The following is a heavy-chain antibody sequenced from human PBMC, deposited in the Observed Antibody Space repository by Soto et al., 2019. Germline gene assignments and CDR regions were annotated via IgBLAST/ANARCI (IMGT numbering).Heavy chain of an antibody. CDR1: GGSFSGYY. CDR2: INHSGST. D-gene: IGHD5-18*01. CDR3: ASLWPKGYSYGHYYYYYGMDV. Sequence: SETLSLTCAVYGGSFSGYYWSWIRQPPGKGLEWIGEINHSGSTNYNPSLKSRVTISVDTSKNQFSLKLSSVTAADTAVYYCASLWPKGYSYGHYYYYYGMDVWGQGTTVTVSS. V-gene: IGHV4-34*01. J-gene: IGHJ6*02.